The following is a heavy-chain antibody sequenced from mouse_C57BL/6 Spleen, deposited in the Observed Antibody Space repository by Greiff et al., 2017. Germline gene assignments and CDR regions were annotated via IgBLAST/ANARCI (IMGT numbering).Heavy chain of an antibody. CDR1: GFTFSSYT. CDR2: LSGGGGNT. Sequence: EVKLVESGGGLVKPGGSLKLSCAASGFTFSSYTMSWVRQTPEKRLEWVATLSGGGGNTYYPDSVKGRFTISRDNAKNTLYLQMSSLRSEDTALYYCAREGWYAMDYWGQGTSVTVSS. D-gene: IGHD2-3*01. V-gene: IGHV5-9*01. J-gene: IGHJ4*01. CDR3: AREGWYAMDY.